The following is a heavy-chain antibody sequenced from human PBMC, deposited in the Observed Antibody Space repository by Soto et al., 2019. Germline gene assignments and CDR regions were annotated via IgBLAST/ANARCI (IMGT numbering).Heavy chain of an antibody. D-gene: IGHD3-10*01. CDR3: AAMYNPITMVRG. CDR2: INPSSGNT. J-gene: IGHJ4*02. Sequence: ASVKVSCKASGYTFTSYYMHWVRQAPGQGLEWIGIINPSSGNTSYAQKFQERVTITRDMSTSTAYMELSSLRSEDTAVYYCAAMYNPITMVRGWGQGTLVTVSS. V-gene: IGHV1-46*01. CDR1: GYTFTSYY.